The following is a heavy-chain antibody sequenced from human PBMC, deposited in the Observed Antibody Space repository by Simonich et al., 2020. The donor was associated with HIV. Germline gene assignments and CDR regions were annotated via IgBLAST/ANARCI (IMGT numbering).Heavy chain of an antibody. CDR1: GGSISSYY. V-gene: IGHV4-59*08. Sequence: GLVKPSETLSLTCTVSGGSISSYYWSWIRQPPGKGLEWIGYIYYSGSTNYNPSLKSRVTISVDTSKNQFSLKLSSVTAADTAVYYCARTIYSGYDFPFDYWGQGTLVTVSS. CDR3: ARTIYSGYDFPFDY. D-gene: IGHD5-12*01. CDR2: IYYSGST. J-gene: IGHJ4*02.